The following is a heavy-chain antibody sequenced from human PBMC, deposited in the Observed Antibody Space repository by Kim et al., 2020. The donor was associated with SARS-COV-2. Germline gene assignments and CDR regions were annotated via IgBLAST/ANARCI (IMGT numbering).Heavy chain of an antibody. J-gene: IGHJ3*02. CDR1: GFIFSGSA. Sequence: GSLRLSCAASGFIFSGSAMHWVRQASGKGLEWVGRIRSKANSYATAYTASVKGRFTISRDDSKTTTYLQMNSLKTEDTAVYYCTRVPVTTLAFWDAFD. CDR2: IRSKANSYAT. D-gene: IGHD1-1*01. CDR3: TRVPVTTLAFWDAFD. V-gene: IGHV3-73*01.